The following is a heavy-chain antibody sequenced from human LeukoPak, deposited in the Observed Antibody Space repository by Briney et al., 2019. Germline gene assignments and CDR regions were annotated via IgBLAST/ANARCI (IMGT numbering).Heavy chain of an antibody. J-gene: IGHJ5*02. CDR2: TYYSGST. V-gene: IGHV4-59*01. CDR3: ARAQIGYSSSWYPGWFDP. D-gene: IGHD6-13*01. CDR1: GGSISSYY. Sequence: SETLSLTCTVSGGSISSYYWSWIRQPPGKGLEWIGYTYYSGSTNYNPSLKSRATISVDTSKNQFSLKLSSVTAADTAVYYCARAQIGYSSSWYPGWFDPWGQGTLVTVSS.